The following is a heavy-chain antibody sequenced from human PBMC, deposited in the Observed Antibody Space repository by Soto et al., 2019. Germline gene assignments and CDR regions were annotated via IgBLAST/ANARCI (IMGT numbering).Heavy chain of an antibody. CDR3: ARGTTVETGNY. D-gene: IGHD4-17*01. J-gene: IGHJ4*02. Sequence: QGQLVQSGAEVKKPGASVKVSCKASGYTFTSYGFSWVRQAPGQGLEWMGWISAYNGNTNYAQNLQGRVTMNTDTSTSTDYMELRSLRSDDTAVDYCARGTTVETGNYLGQGTLVTVSS. CDR2: ISAYNGNT. CDR1: GYTFTSYG. V-gene: IGHV1-18*01.